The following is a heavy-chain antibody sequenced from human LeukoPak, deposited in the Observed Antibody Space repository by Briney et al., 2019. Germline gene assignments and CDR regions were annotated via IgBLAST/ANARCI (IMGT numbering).Heavy chain of an antibody. Sequence: GGSLRPSCAASGFTFSSYAMSWVRQAPGKGLEWVSAISGSRLTTYYADSVKGRFTVSRDNSRNTLYLQMNSLRAEDTAVYYCAKGGSAYDSRGVDYWGQGTLVTVSS. CDR1: GFTFSSYA. CDR2: ISGSRLTT. D-gene: IGHD5-12*01. V-gene: IGHV3-23*01. CDR3: AKGGSAYDSRGVDY. J-gene: IGHJ4*02.